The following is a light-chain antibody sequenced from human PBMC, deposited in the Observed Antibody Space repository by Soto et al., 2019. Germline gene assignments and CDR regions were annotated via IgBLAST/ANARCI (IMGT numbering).Light chain of an antibody. CDR1: QVIGND. CDR3: VQDYDYPLT. J-gene: IGKJ4*01. CDR2: AAS. V-gene: IGKV1-6*01. Sequence: AIQMTQSPSSLSASVGDRVTITCRASQVIGNDLGWYQQKPGKAPKLLISAASSLQSGVPSRFSGSGSGTHFTLTINSLQPEDFATYYCVQDYDYPLTFGGGTKVEIK.